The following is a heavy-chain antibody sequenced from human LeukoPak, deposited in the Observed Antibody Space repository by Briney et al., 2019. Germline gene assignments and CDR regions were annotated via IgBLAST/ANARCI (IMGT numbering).Heavy chain of an antibody. D-gene: IGHD6-13*01. CDR1: GFTFSSYA. CDR3: AKVVTSNWYGAFDI. J-gene: IGHJ3*02. CDR2: ISGSGGGT. Sequence: GGSLRLSCAASGFTFSSYAMSWVRQAPGKGLEWVSTISGSGGGTYYADPVKGRFTISRDNSKNTLYLQMNSLRAEDTAIYYCAKVVTSNWYGAFDIWGQGTMVTVSS. V-gene: IGHV3-23*01.